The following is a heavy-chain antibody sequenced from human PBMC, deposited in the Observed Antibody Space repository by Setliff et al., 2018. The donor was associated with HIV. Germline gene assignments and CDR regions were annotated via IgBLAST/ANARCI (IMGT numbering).Heavy chain of an antibody. D-gene: IGHD2-21*02. CDR1: GGSISSSSYY. J-gene: IGHJ6*03. Sequence: KPSETLSLTCTVSGGSISSSSYYWGWIRQPPGKGLEWIGSIYYSGSTYYNPSLKSRVTISVDTSKNQFSLKLSSVTAADTAVYYGVRVVVTAIMDYYYYYMDVWGKGTTVTVSS. V-gene: IGHV4-39*01. CDR2: IYYSGST. CDR3: VRVVVTAIMDYYYYYMDV.